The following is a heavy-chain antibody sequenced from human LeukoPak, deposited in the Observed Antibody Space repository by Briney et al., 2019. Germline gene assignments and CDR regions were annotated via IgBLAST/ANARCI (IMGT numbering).Heavy chain of an antibody. V-gene: IGHV4-39*01. J-gene: IGHJ4*02. CDR2: IYYSGST. D-gene: IGHD6-13*01. Sequence: PSETLSLTCTVSGGSISSSSYYWGWIRQPAGKGLEWIGSIYYSGSTYYNPSLKSRVTISVDTSKNQFSLKLSSVTAADTAVYYCARYSSSWSHDYWGQGTLVTVSS. CDR3: ARYSSSWSHDY. CDR1: GGSISSSSYY.